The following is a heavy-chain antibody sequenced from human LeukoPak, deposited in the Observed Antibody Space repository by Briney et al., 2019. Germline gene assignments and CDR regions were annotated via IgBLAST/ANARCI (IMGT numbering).Heavy chain of an antibody. CDR1: GYTFTSYG. CDR2: ISAYNGNT. J-gene: IGHJ3*02. Sequence: ASVKVSCKASGYTFTSYGISWVRQAPGQGLEWMGWISAYNGNTNYAQKLQGRVTMTTDTSTGTAYMELRSLRSDDTAVYYCARDSGYCSSTSCYAFDIWGQGTMVTVSS. CDR3: ARDSGYCSSTSCYAFDI. D-gene: IGHD2-2*01. V-gene: IGHV1-18*01.